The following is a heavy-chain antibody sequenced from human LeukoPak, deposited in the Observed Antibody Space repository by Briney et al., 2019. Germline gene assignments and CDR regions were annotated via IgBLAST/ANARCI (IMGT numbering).Heavy chain of an antibody. D-gene: IGHD3-3*01. CDR3: ARDGDDFWSGYYTPLDAFDI. CDR1: GYTFTSYG. J-gene: IGHJ3*02. V-gene: IGHV1-18*01. Sequence: ASVKVSCKASGYTFTSYGISWVRQAPGQGLEWMGWISAYNANTNYAQKLQGRVTMTTDTSTSTAYMELRSLRSDDTAVYYCARDGDDFWSGYYTPLDAFDIWGQGTMVTVSS. CDR2: ISAYNANT.